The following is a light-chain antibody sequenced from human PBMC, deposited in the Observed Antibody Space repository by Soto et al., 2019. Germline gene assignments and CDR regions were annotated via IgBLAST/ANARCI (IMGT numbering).Light chain of an antibody. V-gene: IGKV1-39*01. J-gene: IGKJ1*01. Sequence: GDRVTITCRASQSISSYLNWYQQKPGKAPKSLIYAASTLQRGVPTRFSGSGSGTDFTLTINSLQPEDSAIYYCQQSAKIPRTFGQGTKVEI. CDR2: AAS. CDR1: QSISSY. CDR3: QQSAKIPRT.